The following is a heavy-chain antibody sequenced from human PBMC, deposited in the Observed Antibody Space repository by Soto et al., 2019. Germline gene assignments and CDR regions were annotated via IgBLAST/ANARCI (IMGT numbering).Heavy chain of an antibody. CDR2: IWYDGSNK. D-gene: IGHD3-22*01. CDR1: GFTFSSYG. V-gene: IGHV3-33*01. Sequence: QVQLVESGGGVVQPGRSLRLSCAASGFTFSSYGMHWVRQAPGKGLEWVAVIWYDGSNKYYADSVKGRFTISRDNSKNTLYLQMNSLRAADTAVYYCARDQYYYDSSGYSQFDYWGQGTLVTVSS. J-gene: IGHJ4*02. CDR3: ARDQYYYDSSGYSQFDY.